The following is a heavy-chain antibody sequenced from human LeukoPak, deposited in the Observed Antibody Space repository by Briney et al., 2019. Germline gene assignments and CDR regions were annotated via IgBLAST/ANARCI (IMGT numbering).Heavy chain of an antibody. CDR2: IYTSGST. J-gene: IGHJ4*02. V-gene: IGHV4-61*02. D-gene: IGHD3-9*01. CDR3: ARHRRDYDILSGYSPRGDFDY. CDR1: GGSISSGSYY. Sequence: TLSLTCTVPGGSISSGSYYWSWIRQPAGKGLEWIGRIYTSGSTNYNPSLKSRVTISVDTSNNKFSLKLSSVTAADTAVYYCARHRRDYDILSGYSPRGDFDYWGQGTLVTVSS.